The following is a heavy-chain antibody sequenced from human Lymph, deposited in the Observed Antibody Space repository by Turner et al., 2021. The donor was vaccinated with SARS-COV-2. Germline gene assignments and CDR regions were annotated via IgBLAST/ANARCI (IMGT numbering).Heavy chain of an antibody. CDR3: ARETVNNWVDP. J-gene: IGHJ5*02. V-gene: IGHV4-59*01. D-gene: IGHD2-21*02. CDR1: GGSMNSNY. Sequence: QVQLQESGPTLVKPLATLSLTCTVSGGSMNSNYWSWIRQPPGKRLEWIGYIYYRGSTNNNPSLKSRVTISVDTSKNQFSLKLTSVTAADTAIYYCARETVNNWVDPWGQGILVTVSS. CDR2: IYYRGST.